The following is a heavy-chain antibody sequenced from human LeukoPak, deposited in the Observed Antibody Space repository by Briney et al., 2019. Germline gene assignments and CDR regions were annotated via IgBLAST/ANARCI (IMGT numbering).Heavy chain of an antibody. Sequence: PSETLSLTCTVSGGSISSSSYYWGWIRQPPGKGLEWIGSIYYSGSTYYNPSLKSRVTISVDTSKNQFSLKLSSVTAADTAVYYCASLHRNPDYFDYWGQGTLVTVSS. CDR2: IYYSGST. CDR3: ASLHRNPDYFDY. CDR1: GGSISSSSYY. D-gene: IGHD1-14*01. J-gene: IGHJ4*02. V-gene: IGHV4-39*01.